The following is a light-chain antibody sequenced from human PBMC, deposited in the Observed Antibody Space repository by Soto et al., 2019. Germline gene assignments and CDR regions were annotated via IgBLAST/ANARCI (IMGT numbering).Light chain of an antibody. V-gene: IGKV3-15*01. CDR3: QQYNTCPLT. CDR2: DAS. CDR1: QSLTSS. J-gene: IGKJ4*01. Sequence: IVMTQSPATLSVSPGERVTLSCRASQSLTSSLAWYQQRPGQAPRLLIYDASTTATDIPARFSGSGSETECTLTISSLQSEDVAVYYCQQYNTCPLTFGGRTKVEF.